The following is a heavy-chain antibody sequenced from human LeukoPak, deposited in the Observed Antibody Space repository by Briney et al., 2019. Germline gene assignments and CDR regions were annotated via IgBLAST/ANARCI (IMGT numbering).Heavy chain of an antibody. V-gene: IGHV1-8*03. J-gene: IGHJ3*02. D-gene: IGHD7-27*01. CDR3: AREDGDKGAFDI. CDR2: MNPNSGNT. Sequence: GASVKVSCKASGYTFTSYDINWVRQATGQGLEWMGWMNPNSGNTGYAQKFQGRVTITRNTSISTAYMELSSLRSEDTAVYYYAREDGDKGAFDIWGQGTMVTVSS. CDR1: GYTFTSYD.